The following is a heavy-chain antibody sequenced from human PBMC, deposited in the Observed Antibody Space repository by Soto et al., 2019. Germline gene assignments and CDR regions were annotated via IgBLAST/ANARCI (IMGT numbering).Heavy chain of an antibody. CDR2: ISGSGGST. D-gene: IGHD2-2*01. CDR3: AXDLILNYIVVVPAAIDY. CDR1: GFNFSNYA. J-gene: IGHJ4*02. Sequence: GGSLRLSCASSGFNFSNYAMSWSRQAPGRGLEWVSAISGSGGSTYYADSVKGRFTISRDNSKNTLYLQMNSLRAEDTAVYYCAXDLILNYIVVVPAAIDYWGQGTLVTVSS. V-gene: IGHV3-23*01.